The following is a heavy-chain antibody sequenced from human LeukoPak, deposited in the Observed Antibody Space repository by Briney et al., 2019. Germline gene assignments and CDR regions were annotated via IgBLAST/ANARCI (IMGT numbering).Heavy chain of an antibody. Sequence: ASVKVSCKASGYTFPSYFMHWVRQAPGQGLEWMGIINPTGGSTTYAQKFQGRVTITADESTSTAYMELSSLRSEDTAVYYCARTGSAAAGYYFDYWGQGTLVTVSS. V-gene: IGHV1-46*01. J-gene: IGHJ4*02. CDR2: INPTGGST. D-gene: IGHD6-13*01. CDR1: GYTFPSYF. CDR3: ARTGSAAAGYYFDY.